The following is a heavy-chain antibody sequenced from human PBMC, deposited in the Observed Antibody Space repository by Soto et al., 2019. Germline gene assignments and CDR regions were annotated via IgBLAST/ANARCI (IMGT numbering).Heavy chain of an antibody. CDR2: IYYSGST. D-gene: IGHD3-22*01. Sequence: SETLSLTCTVSGGSISSYYGGWFRQPPGKGLEWIGYIYYSGSTTYHPSLKSRVTISVDTSKNQFSLNLTSVTAADPAVYYCGSLGVYSQALDQGGKGSLATVSS. J-gene: IGHJ4*02. V-gene: IGHV4-59*08. CDR1: GGSISSYY. CDR3: GSLGVYSQALDQ.